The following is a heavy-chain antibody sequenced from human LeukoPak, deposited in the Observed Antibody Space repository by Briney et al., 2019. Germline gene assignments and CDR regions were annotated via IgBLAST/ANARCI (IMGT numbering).Heavy chain of an antibody. CDR2: IQQDGSEK. Sequence: GGSLRPSCAASGFTFSSYWMTWVRQPPGKGLEWVANIQQDGSEKYYMDSVKGRFTISRDNAKNSLYLQMNSLRAEDTAVYYCAREHSSFHYAMDVWGQGTTVTVSS. CDR3: AREHSSFHYAMDV. V-gene: IGHV3-7*04. CDR1: GFTFSSYW. J-gene: IGHJ6*02. D-gene: IGHD3-10*01.